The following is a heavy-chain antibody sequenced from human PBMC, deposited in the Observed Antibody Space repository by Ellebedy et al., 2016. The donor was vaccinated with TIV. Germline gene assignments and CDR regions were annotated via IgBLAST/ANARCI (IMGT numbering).Heavy chain of an antibody. D-gene: IGHD3-10*01. CDR3: ARDDFGELFLFDH. J-gene: IGHJ4*02. CDR2: IYSSGNS. Sequence: MPSETLSLTCTVSGTSISGHYWSWIRQPAGKGLEWIGRIYSSGNSYYNPSLRSRVTMSVDASKNQFSLKLISVTAADTAVYYCARDDFGELFLFDHWGQGTLVTVSS. V-gene: IGHV4-4*07. CDR1: GTSISGHY.